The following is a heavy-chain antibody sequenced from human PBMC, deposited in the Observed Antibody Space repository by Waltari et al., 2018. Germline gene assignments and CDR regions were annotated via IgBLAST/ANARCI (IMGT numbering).Heavy chain of an antibody. J-gene: IGHJ4*02. D-gene: IGHD2-15*01. CDR3: ARDRGRGLYLDS. CDR2: VHRSGRT. V-gene: IGHV4-4*02. Sequence: QMQLQESGPGLVKPSGTLSLTCVFSGDSMRTNNWWIGVRQSPEKGLEWIGQVHRSGRTNYNPSVASRVDMSLEMSINQFSLKVVSATAADTAVYYCARDRGRGLYLDSWGQGTLVTVSP. CDR1: GDSMRTNNW.